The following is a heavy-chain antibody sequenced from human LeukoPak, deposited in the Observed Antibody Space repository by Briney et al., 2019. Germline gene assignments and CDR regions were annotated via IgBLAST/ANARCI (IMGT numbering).Heavy chain of an antibody. CDR1: GFTFGSYW. Sequence: GGSLRLSCAASGFTFGSYWMHWVRQAPGKGLVWVSRINSDGSSTSYADSVKGRFTISRDNAKNTLYLQMNSLRAEDTAVYYCARDISGYSFDYWGQGTLVTVSS. V-gene: IGHV3-74*01. CDR2: INSDGSST. D-gene: IGHD5-12*01. J-gene: IGHJ4*02. CDR3: ARDISGYSFDY.